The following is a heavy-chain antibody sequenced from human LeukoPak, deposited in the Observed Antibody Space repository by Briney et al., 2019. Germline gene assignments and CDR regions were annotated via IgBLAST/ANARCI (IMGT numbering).Heavy chain of an antibody. D-gene: IGHD3-3*01. CDR2: IRPKAYGGTT. V-gene: IGHV3-49*03. J-gene: IGHJ4*02. Sequence: GGSLRLSCKASGYTLAELSMSWFRQAPGKGLEWVGFIRPKAYGGTTEYAASVKGRFTISRDDSKSIAYLQMNSLKTEDTAVYYCTRDDPLYDFWSGYHDYWGQGTLVTVSS. CDR3: TRDDPLYDFWSGYHDY. CDR1: GYTLAELS.